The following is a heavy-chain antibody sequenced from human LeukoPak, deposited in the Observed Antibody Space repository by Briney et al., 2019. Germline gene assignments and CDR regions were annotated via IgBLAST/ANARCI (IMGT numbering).Heavy chain of an antibody. J-gene: IGHJ6*02. Sequence: GESLRLSCAASGFTFDDYTMHWVRQVPGKGLEWVSLISWDGGSTYYADSVKGRFTISRDNSKNSLYLQMNSLRTEDTALYYCAKGGRYCSSTSCYPRDYYYGMDVWGQGTTVTVSS. D-gene: IGHD2-2*01. CDR1: GFTFDDYT. CDR2: ISWDGGST. V-gene: IGHV3-43*01. CDR3: AKGGRYCSSTSCYPRDYYYGMDV.